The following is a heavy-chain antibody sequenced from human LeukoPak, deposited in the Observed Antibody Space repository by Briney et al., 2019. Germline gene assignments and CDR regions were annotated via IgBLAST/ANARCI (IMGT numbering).Heavy chain of an antibody. CDR1: GYSFTNYW. CDR2: IDPSDSYT. D-gene: IGHD5-18*01. Sequence: GESLKISCKGSGYSFTNYWITWVRQMPGKGLEWMGRIDPSDSYTNYSPSFQGHVTISADKSITIACLQWSSLKASDTAMYYCARTRGYSYGPPFDFWGQGTLVTVSS. J-gene: IGHJ4*02. V-gene: IGHV5-10-1*01. CDR3: ARTRGYSYGPPFDF.